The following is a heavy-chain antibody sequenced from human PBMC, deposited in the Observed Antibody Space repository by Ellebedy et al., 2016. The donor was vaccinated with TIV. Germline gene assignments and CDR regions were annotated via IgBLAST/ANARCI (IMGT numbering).Heavy chain of an antibody. V-gene: IGHV3-7*03. CDR1: GFTFSDYW. CDR2: IKGDGSEK. Sequence: GESLKISCAASGFTFSDYWMNWVRQAPGKGLEWVAIIKGDGSEKRYVDSVKGRFTVPRDKAKNSVYLQLDSLRSEDTAVYYCVRGAGFISDRWGRGTLVTVSP. J-gene: IGHJ4*02. D-gene: IGHD3-10*01. CDR3: VRGAGFISDR.